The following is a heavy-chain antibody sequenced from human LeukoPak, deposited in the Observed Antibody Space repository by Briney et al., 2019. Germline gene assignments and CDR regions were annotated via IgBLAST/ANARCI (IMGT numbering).Heavy chain of an antibody. CDR3: ARDYGGKFDY. Sequence: KASETLSLTCTVSGGSISSYYCSWIRQPPGKGLEWIGYIYYRGSTNYNPSLKSRLTMSVDTSKNQFSLKQSSVTAADTAVYYCARDYGGKFDYWGQGTLVTVSS. CDR1: GGSISSYY. D-gene: IGHD4-23*01. CDR2: IYYRGST. V-gene: IGHV4-59*01. J-gene: IGHJ4*02.